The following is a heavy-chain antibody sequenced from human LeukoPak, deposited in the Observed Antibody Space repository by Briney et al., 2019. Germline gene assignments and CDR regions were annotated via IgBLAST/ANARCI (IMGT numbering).Heavy chain of an antibody. CDR1: GFTFSSYS. CDR3: ASRGVFGSYDY. Sequence: PGGSLRLSCAASGFTFSSYSMNWVRQAPGKGLEWVANIKQDGSEKYYVDSVKGRFTISRDNAKNSLYLQMNSLRAEGTAVYYCASRGVFGSYDYWGQGTLVTVSS. V-gene: IGHV3-7*01. D-gene: IGHD2-8*01. CDR2: IKQDGSEK. J-gene: IGHJ4*02.